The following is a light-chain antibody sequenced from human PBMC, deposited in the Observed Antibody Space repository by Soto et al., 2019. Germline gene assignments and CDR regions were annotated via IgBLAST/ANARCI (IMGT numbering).Light chain of an antibody. V-gene: IGKV1D-16*02. CDR3: QQFHSYPIT. CDR1: QGISTL. Sequence: DIHMTQSPSTLSASLGNRFTITCGARQGISTLFAWYQQKPGKAHKSLIYFASSLHSGVPSRFTGSGSGIDVPLTISSLQPEDGATYYCQQFHSYPITFGQGTRLEIK. CDR2: FAS. J-gene: IGKJ5*01.